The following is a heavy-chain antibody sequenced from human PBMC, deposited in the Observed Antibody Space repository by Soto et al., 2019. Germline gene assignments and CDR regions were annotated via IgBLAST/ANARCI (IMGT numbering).Heavy chain of an antibody. J-gene: IGHJ4*02. CDR2: ISSSSSYI. D-gene: IGHD5-12*01. Sequence: GGSMRLSCAASGLTFISYGRNWVRQAPGKGLEWVSSISSSSSYIYYADSVKGRFTISRDNAKNSLYLQMNSLRAEDTAVYYCARPPYVGIVATTDLYFDYWGQGTLVTVSS. CDR3: ARPPYVGIVATTDLYFDY. V-gene: IGHV3-21*01. CDR1: GLTFISYG.